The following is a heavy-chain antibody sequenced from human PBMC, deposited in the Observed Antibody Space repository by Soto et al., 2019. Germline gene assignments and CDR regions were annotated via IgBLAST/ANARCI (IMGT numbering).Heavy chain of an antibody. CDR2: TTPIIGTT. D-gene: IGHD2-2*01. J-gene: IGHJ4*02. CDR1: GGTLSHSA. V-gene: IGHV1-69*01. CDR3: ARGESSHTGDGD. Sequence: QVHLVQSGAEVRKPGSSVKVSCKASGGTLSHSAVSWVRQAPGQGLEWMGGTTPIIGTTQNAQKFQGRVTFTADDSTNTAYMELSGLRSEDTAVYYCARGESSHTGDGDWGQGTLVTVSS.